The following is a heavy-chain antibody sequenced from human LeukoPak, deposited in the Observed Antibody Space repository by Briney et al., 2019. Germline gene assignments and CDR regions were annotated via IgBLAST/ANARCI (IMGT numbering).Heavy chain of an antibody. CDR2: IYYSGST. Sequence: KPSETLSLTCTVSGGSISSYYWSWIRQPPGKGLEWIGYIYYSGSTNYNPSLKSRVTISVDTSKNQFSLKLSSVTAADTAVYYCARGLRLGELSLFSYWFDPWGQGTLVTVSS. V-gene: IGHV4-59*12. J-gene: IGHJ5*02. CDR3: ARGLRLGELSLFSYWFDP. D-gene: IGHD3-16*02. CDR1: GGSISSYY.